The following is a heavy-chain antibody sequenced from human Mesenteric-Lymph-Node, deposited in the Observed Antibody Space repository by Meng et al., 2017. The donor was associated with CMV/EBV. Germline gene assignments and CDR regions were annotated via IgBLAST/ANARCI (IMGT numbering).Heavy chain of an antibody. Sequence: SLKISCAASGFTFDDYAMHWVRQAPGKGLEWVSGISWNSGSIGYADSVKGRFTISRDNAKNSLYLQMNSLSAEDTAVYYCVRDGNDFWSGYYRDYYYGMDVWGQGTTVTVSS. V-gene: IGHV3-9*01. CDR1: GFTFDDYA. CDR3: VRDGNDFWSGYYRDYYYGMDV. D-gene: IGHD3-3*01. CDR2: ISWNSGSI. J-gene: IGHJ6*02.